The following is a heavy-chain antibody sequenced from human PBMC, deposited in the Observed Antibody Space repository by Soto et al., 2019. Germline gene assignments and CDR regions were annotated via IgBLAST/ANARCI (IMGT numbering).Heavy chain of an antibody. Sequence: SLKISCAASGLTFDDYAMHWVRQAPGKGLEWVSGISWNSGSIGYADSVKGRFTISRDNAKNSLYLQMNSLRAEDTALYYCAKGREGWLGDAFDIWGQGTMVTVSS. CDR2: ISWNSGSI. D-gene: IGHD6-19*01. CDR3: AKGREGWLGDAFDI. V-gene: IGHV3-9*01. CDR1: GLTFDDYA. J-gene: IGHJ3*02.